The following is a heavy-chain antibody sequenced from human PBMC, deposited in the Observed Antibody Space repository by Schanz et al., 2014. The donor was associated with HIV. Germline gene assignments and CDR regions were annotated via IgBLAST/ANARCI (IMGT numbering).Heavy chain of an antibody. CDR1: GFTFSSYA. Sequence: QVQLVESGGGVVQPGRSLRLSCAASGFTFSSYAMHWVRQAPGKGLEWVAVISYDGSNKNYADSVKGRFTISRDNSKNTLYLQMNRLRAEDTALYFCANDPELTTITGYFDSWGQGTLVTVSS. V-gene: IGHV3-30-3*02. D-gene: IGHD4-4*01. CDR3: ANDPELTTITGYFDS. J-gene: IGHJ4*02. CDR2: ISYDGSNK.